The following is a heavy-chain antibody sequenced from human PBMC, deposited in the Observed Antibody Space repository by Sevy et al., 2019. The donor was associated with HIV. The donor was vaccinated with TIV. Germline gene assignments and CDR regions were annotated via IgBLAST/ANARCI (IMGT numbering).Heavy chain of an antibody. J-gene: IGHJ4*02. D-gene: IGHD2-2*01. CDR2: ISSSSSYI. Sequence: GGSLRLSCAASGFTFSSYSMNWVRQAPGKGLEWVSSISSSSSYIYYADSVKGRFTISRDNAKNSLYLQMNSLRAEDTAVYYCSGRGDCSSTSCFHFDYWGQGTLVTVSS. CDR1: GFTFSSYS. V-gene: IGHV3-21*01. CDR3: SGRGDCSSTSCFHFDY.